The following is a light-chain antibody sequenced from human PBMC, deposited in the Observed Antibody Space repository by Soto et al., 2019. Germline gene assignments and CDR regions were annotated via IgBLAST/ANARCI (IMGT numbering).Light chain of an antibody. CDR3: QQYNQWPPALT. CDR2: GAS. CDR1: QSVNRD. Sequence: EIVMTQSPATLSVSPGERATLSCRASQSVNRDLAWYQQKPGQAPRLLIYGASTRATGIPARFGGSGSGTEFTPTISSLQSEDFAVYFCQQYNQWPPALTFGGGTKVDIK. V-gene: IGKV3-15*01. J-gene: IGKJ4*01.